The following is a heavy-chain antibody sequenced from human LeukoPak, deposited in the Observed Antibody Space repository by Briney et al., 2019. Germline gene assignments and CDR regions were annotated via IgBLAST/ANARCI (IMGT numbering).Heavy chain of an antibody. V-gene: IGHV5-51*01. CDR1: GYTFTTYW. D-gene: IGHD3-10*01. J-gene: IGHJ3*02. Sequence: GESLKISCKGSGYTFTTYWIGWVRRMTGKGLEWMGIIYPGDSDTKYSPSFQGRVTISADKSISTAYLQWSGLKASDTAMYYCARREYGASTFDIWGRGTMVTVSS. CDR3: ARREYGASTFDI. CDR2: IYPGDSDT.